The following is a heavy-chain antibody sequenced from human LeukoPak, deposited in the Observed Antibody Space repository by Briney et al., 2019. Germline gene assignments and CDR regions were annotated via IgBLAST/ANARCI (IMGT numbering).Heavy chain of an antibody. V-gene: IGHV4-4*07. D-gene: IGHD3-22*01. Sequence: SETLSLTCTVSGGSISTYFWSWIRQPAGMRLEWIGRIYTSGSTTYNPSLKSRVTMSVDTPKNQFSLKLSSVTAADTAVYFCARDRVESSGYYYYYGMDVWGQGTTVTVSS. CDR2: IYTSGST. CDR3: ARDRVESSGYYYYYGMDV. CDR1: GGSISTYF. J-gene: IGHJ6*02.